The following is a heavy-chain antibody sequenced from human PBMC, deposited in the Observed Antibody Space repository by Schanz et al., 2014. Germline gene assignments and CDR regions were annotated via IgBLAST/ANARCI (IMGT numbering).Heavy chain of an antibody. D-gene: IGHD2-2*01. CDR2: IYHSGST. V-gene: IGHV4-30-2*01. CDR3: ARDERDLPRSLFVF. CDR1: GGSISSGGSS. Sequence: QLQLQESGSGLVKPSQTLSLTCGVSGGSISSGGSSWNWIRLPPGKGLEWIGYIYHSGSTYYNPSLKSRFTISEDRSKNQFSLIRNSVTAADTAVYYCARDERDLPRSLFVFWGQGTLVTVSS. J-gene: IGHJ4*02.